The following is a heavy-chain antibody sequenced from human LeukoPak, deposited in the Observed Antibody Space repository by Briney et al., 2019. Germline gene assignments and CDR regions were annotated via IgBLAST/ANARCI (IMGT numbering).Heavy chain of an antibody. V-gene: IGHV3-48*03. CDR3: ARQIATVTTFFPVRWFDP. CDR1: GFTFSSYE. CDR2: ISSSGSTI. J-gene: IGHJ5*02. Sequence: GGSLRPSCAASGFTFSSYEMNWVRQAPGKGLEWVSYISSSGSTIYYADSVKGRFTISRDNAKNSLYLQMNSLRAEDTAVYYCARQIATVTTFFPVRWFDPWGQGTLVTVAS. D-gene: IGHD4-11*01.